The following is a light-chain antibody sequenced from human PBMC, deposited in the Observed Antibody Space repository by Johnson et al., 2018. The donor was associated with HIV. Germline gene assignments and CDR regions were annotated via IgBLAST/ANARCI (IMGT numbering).Light chain of an antibody. V-gene: IGLV1-51*01. CDR2: DNN. Sequence: QSVLTQPPSVSAAPGQKVTISCSGSSSNIGNNYVSWYQQLPGTAPKLLIYDNNKRPSGIPDRFSGSKSGPSATMGITGLQTGDEADYYCGTWDSSLSAGFYVFGTGTKVTVL. CDR3: GTWDSSLSAGFYV. CDR1: SSNIGNNY. J-gene: IGLJ1*01.